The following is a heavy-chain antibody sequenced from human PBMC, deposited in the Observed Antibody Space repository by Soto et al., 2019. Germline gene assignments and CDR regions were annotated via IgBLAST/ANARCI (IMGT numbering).Heavy chain of an antibody. Sequence: QVQLVQSGAEVKKPGSSVKVSCKASGGTFSSYAISWVRQAPGQGLEWMGGIIPIFGTANYAQKFQGRVTITADESTSTAYMELSSLRSEDTAVYYCARDAYYYDSSDEYCYYGMDVCGQGTTVTVSS. CDR1: GGTFSSYA. CDR2: IIPIFGTA. D-gene: IGHD3-22*01. V-gene: IGHV1-69*01. CDR3: ARDAYYYDSSDEYCYYGMDV. J-gene: IGHJ6*02.